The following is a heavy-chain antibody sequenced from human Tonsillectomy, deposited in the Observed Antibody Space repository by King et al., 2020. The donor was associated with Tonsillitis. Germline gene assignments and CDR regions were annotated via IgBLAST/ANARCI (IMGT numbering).Heavy chain of an antibody. CDR2: IKQDGSEK. J-gene: IGHJ4*02. CDR3: ARRDYYDSSGFDY. V-gene: IGHV3-7*03. Sequence: VQLVESGGGLVQPGGSLRLSCAASGFTFSSYWMSWVRQAPGKGLEWVANIKQDGSEKYYVDSVKGRFTISRDNAKNSLYLQMNSLRAEDTAVYYCARRDYYDSSGFDYWGQGTLVTVSS. CDR1: GFTFSSYW. D-gene: IGHD3-22*01.